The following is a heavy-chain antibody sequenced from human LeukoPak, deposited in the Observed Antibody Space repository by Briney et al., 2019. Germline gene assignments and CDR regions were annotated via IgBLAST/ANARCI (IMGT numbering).Heavy chain of an antibody. D-gene: IGHD5-24*01. J-gene: IGHJ3*01. CDR1: GGSFSNSA. CDR3: ATFAGGMGTIWGPFDF. CDR2: IIPVLTRG. Sequence: SVKVSCKASGGSFSNSAISWVRQAPGQRLEWMGRIIPVLTRGNYAQRLQGRITMTADKSTSTAYMELSSLRSDDTAVYYCATFAGGMGTIWGPFDFWGQGTVVTVSS. V-gene: IGHV1-69*04.